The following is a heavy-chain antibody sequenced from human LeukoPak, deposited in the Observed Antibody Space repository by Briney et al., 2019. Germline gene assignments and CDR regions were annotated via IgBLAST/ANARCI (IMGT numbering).Heavy chain of an antibody. V-gene: IGHV3-53*01. Sequence: VGSLRLSCAASGFTVSDNYMTWVRQAPGKGLEWVSSIYSAGATHYAESVKGRFTISRDNSKNTLYLQMNSLRAEDMAVYYCARIEWERLGRAFDIWGQGTMVTVSS. CDR3: ARIEWERLGRAFDI. CDR2: IYSAGAT. CDR1: GFTVSDNY. D-gene: IGHD1-26*01. J-gene: IGHJ3*02.